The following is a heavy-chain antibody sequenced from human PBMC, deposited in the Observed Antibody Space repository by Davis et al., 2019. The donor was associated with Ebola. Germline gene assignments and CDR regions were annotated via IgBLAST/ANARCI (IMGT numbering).Heavy chain of an antibody. CDR1: GYTFTSYY. CDR2: INPSGGST. D-gene: IGHD4-17*01. J-gene: IGHJ5*02. V-gene: IGHV1-46*01. CDR3: ARVSVTTVTTRWFDP. Sequence: AASVKVSCKASGYTFTSYYMHWVRQAPGQGLEWMGIINPSGGSTSYAQKFQGRVTMTRDTPTSTAYMELSSLSAEDTAVYYCARVSVTTVTTRWFDPWGQGTLVTVSS.